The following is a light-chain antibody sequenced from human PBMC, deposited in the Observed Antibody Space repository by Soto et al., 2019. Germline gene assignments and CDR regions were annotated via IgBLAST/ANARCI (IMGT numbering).Light chain of an antibody. V-gene: IGKV3-20*01. CDR3: QQYGGSPWT. Sequence: VLTQSAGTLSLFAGERATLFCRASERVASNYLAWYQQKPGQAPRLLIYGASSRATGIPDRFSGSGSGTDFTLTISRLEPEDFAVFYCQQYGGSPWTFGQGTKVDIK. J-gene: IGKJ1*01. CDR2: GAS. CDR1: ERVASNY.